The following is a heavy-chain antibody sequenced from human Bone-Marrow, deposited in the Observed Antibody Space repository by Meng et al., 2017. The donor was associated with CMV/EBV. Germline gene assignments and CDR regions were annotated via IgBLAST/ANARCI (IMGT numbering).Heavy chain of an antibody. CDR1: GFTFSGSA. J-gene: IGHJ5*02. D-gene: IGHD4-11*01. CDR2: IRSKANSYAT. V-gene: IGHV3-73*01. CDR3: TRPPTVTDPRPS. Sequence: GESLKISCAASGFTFSGSAMHWVRQASGKGLEWVGRIRSKANSYATAYAASVKGRFTISRDDSKNTAYLQMNSLKTEDTAVYYCTRPPTVTDPRPSCGQGTLVTVSS.